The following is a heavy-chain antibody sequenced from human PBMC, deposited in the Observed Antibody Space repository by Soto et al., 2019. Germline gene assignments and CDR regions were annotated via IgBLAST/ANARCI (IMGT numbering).Heavy chain of an antibody. J-gene: IGHJ1*01. V-gene: IGHV3-33*05. Sequence: QVQLVESGGGVVQPGSSLRVSCVGSGFTFRSYVIHWVRQAPGKGLEWVALTSYDGSDKYYDDSVRGRFTISRDNSRNTVDLQMDSLRLEDPALYYCARWGTTGGLDVWGQGTLVSVSS. CDR3: ARWGTTGGLDV. CDR1: GFTFRSYV. D-gene: IGHD3-16*01. CDR2: TSYDGSDK.